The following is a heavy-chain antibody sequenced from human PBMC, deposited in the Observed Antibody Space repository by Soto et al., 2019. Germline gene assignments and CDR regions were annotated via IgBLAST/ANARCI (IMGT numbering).Heavy chain of an antibody. CDR2: IYYSGST. Sequence: QLQLQESGPGLVKPSETLSLTCTVSGGSISSSSYYWGWIRQPPGKALEWIGSIYYSGSTYYNPSLKSRVTISVDTSKNQFSLKLSSVTAADTAVYYCARGGYSYEFYYYYYMDVWGKGTTVTVSS. J-gene: IGHJ6*03. V-gene: IGHV4-39*01. D-gene: IGHD5-18*01. CDR1: GGSISSSSYY. CDR3: ARGGYSYEFYYYYYMDV.